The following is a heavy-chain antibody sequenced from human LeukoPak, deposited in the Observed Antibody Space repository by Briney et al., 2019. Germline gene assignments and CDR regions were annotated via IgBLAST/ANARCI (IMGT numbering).Heavy chain of an antibody. CDR3: ARGGLSNYYYYYYYMDV. D-gene: IGHD4-11*01. V-gene: IGHV4-61*02. J-gene: IGHJ6*03. Sequence: PSETLSLTCTVSGGSISSGSYYWSWIRQPAGKGLEWIGRIYTSGSTNYNPSLKSRVTISVDTSKNQSSLKLSSVTAADTAVYYCARGGLSNYYYYYYYMDVWGKGTTVTVSS. CDR1: GGSISSGSYY. CDR2: IYTSGST.